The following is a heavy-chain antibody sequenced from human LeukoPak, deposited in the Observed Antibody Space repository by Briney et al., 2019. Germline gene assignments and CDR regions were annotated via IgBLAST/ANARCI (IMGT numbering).Heavy chain of an antibody. V-gene: IGHV4-34*01. D-gene: IGHD2-15*01. CDR1: GGSFSGYY. Sequence: SETLSLTCAVYGGSFSGYYWSWIRQPPGKGLEWIGEINHSGSTNYNPSLKSRGTISVDTSKKQFFLKLSSVTAADTAVYYCTRHVGYCSGGSCYSGLDYWGQGTLVTVSS. J-gene: IGHJ4*02. CDR3: TRHVGYCSGGSCYSGLDY. CDR2: INHSGST.